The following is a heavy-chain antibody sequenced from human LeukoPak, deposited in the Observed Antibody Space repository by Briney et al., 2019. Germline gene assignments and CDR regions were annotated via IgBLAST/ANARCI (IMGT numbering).Heavy chain of an antibody. Sequence: TGGSLRLSCAASGFTFSSYAMSWVRRAPGKGLEWVSAISGSGGSTYYADSVKGRFTISRDNSKNTLYLQMNSLRAEDTAVYYCAKDRCSSGWYVDPHNWFDPWGQGTLVTVSS. J-gene: IGHJ5*02. V-gene: IGHV3-23*01. CDR1: GFTFSSYA. CDR2: ISGSGGST. CDR3: AKDRCSSGWYVDPHNWFDP. D-gene: IGHD6-19*01.